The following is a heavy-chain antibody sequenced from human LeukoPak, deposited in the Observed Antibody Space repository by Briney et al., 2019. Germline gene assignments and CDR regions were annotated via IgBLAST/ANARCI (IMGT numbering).Heavy chain of an antibody. D-gene: IGHD5-24*01. CDR3: AKDWAVRDGYSYYFDY. V-gene: IGHV3-30*02. CDR1: GFTFSSYG. Sequence: GGSLRLSCVPSGFTFSSYGMHWVRQAPGKGLEWVAFIRYDGSSKYYADSVEGRFTISRDNSKNTLYLEMSSLRVEDTAVYYCAKDWAVRDGYSYYFDYWGQGTLVTVSS. CDR2: IRYDGSSK. J-gene: IGHJ4*02.